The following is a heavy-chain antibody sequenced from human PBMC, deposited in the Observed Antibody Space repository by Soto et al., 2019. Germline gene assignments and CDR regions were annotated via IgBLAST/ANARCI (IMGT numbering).Heavy chain of an antibody. CDR1: GFTFSSYA. Sequence: GGSLRLSCAASGFTFSSYAMHWVRQAPGKGLEWVAVISYDGSNKYYADSVKGRFTISRDNSKNTLYLQMNSLRAEDAAVYYCASSGVTGELLDYWGQGNLVTVXS. V-gene: IGHV3-30-3*01. J-gene: IGHJ4*02. CDR3: ASSGVTGELLDY. D-gene: IGHD3-10*01. CDR2: ISYDGSNK.